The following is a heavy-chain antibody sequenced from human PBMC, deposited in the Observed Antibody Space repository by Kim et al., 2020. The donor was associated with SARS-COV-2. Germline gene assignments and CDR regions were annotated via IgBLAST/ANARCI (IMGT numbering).Heavy chain of an antibody. CDR3: ARDIVVVPAALTYYYYYMDV. J-gene: IGHJ6*03. CDR1: GGTFSSYA. CDR2: IIPIFGTA. Sequence: SVKVSCKASGGTFSSYAISWVRQAPGQGLEWMGGIIPIFGTANYAQKFQGRVTITADESTSTAYMELSSLRSDDTAVYYCARDIVVVPAALTYYYYYMDVWGKGTTVTVSS. D-gene: IGHD2-2*01. V-gene: IGHV1-69*13.